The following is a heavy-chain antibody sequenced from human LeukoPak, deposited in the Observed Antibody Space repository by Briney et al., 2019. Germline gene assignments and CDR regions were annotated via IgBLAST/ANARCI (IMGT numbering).Heavy chain of an antibody. CDR1: GGSISSSSYY. CDR3: ARQSLGYISPYYYMDV. Sequence: SETLSLTCTVSGGSISSSSYYWGWIRQPPGKGLEWIGSIYYSGSTYYNPSLKSRVTISVDTSKNQFSLKLSSVTAADTAVYYCARQSLGYISPYYYMDVWGKGTTVTVSS. V-gene: IGHV4-39*01. CDR2: IYYSGST. J-gene: IGHJ6*03. D-gene: IGHD6-19*01.